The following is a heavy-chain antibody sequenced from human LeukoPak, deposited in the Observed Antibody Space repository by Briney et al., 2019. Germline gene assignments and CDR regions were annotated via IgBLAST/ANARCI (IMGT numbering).Heavy chain of an antibody. Sequence: GGSLRLSCVASGFTFSGYWMHWVRQAPGMGLVWVSRLNSDGTTINYADSVKGRFTISRDNSKNTLYLQMNSLRAEDTAVYYCAREAAGGFIDYWGQGILVTVSS. CDR3: AREAAGGFIDY. V-gene: IGHV3-74*01. J-gene: IGHJ4*02. CDR2: LNSDGTTI. CDR1: GFTFSGYW. D-gene: IGHD1-14*01.